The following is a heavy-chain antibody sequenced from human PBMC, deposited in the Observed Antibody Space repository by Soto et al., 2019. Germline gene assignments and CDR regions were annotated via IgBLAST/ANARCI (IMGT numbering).Heavy chain of an antibody. J-gene: IGHJ6*02. CDR3: TGITCFRGMDV. CDR1: GDSVSSNSAG. D-gene: IGHD3-10*01. Sequence: PSETLSLTCVISGDSVSSNSAGWNWIRQSPSRGLEWLGRTYYKSKWNNDYALSVKSRITINPDTSKNQFSLHLYSVTPEDTAVYYCTGITCFRGMDVWGQGPQVTASS. CDR2: TYYKSKWNN. V-gene: IGHV6-1*01.